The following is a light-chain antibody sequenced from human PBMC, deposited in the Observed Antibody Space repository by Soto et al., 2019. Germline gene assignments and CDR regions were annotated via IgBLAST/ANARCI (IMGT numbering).Light chain of an antibody. CDR3: QQYDNLPPYT. V-gene: IGKV1-33*01. Sequence: DIQMTQSPSSLSASVEDRVTITCQASQDISNYLNWYQQKPGKAPKLLIYDASNLETGVPSRFSGSGSGTVFTFTISSLQPEDIATYYCQQYDNLPPYTFGQGTKLETK. CDR1: QDISNY. CDR2: DAS. J-gene: IGKJ2*01.